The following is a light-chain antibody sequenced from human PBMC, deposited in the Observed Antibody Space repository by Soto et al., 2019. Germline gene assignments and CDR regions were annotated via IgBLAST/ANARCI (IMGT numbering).Light chain of an antibody. Sequence: EIVMTQSPATLSVSPGGSATLSCRASQHVSSNFAWYRQKPGQAPTLLIYRASTRATGIPARCSGSWSGTEFTLTISSLQSEDFAVYYCQQYNNWPYTFGQGTKLEIK. CDR1: QHVSSN. CDR2: RAS. CDR3: QQYNNWPYT. V-gene: IGKV3-15*01. J-gene: IGKJ2*01.